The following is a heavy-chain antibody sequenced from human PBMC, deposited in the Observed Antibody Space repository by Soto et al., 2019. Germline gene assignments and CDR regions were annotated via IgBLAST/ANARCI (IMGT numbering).Heavy chain of an antibody. CDR2: IWYDGSNK. CDR3: ARDFLGYGANWFDP. J-gene: IGHJ5*02. CDR1: GFTFSSYG. V-gene: IGHV3-33*01. Sequence: GGSLRLSFAASGFTFSSYGMHWVRQAPGKGLEWVAVIWYDGSNKYYADSVKGRFTISRDNSKNTLYLQMNSLRAEDTAVYYCARDFLGYGANWFDPWGQGTLVTVSS. D-gene: IGHD4-17*01.